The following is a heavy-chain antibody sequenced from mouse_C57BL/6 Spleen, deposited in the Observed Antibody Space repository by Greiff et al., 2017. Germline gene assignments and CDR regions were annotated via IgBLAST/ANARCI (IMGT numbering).Heavy chain of an antibody. CDR1: GFTFSDYG. D-gene: IGHD2-3*01. J-gene: IGHJ1*03. CDR3: ARRDGYYWYFDV. Sequence: DVMLVESGGGLVQPGGSLKLSCAASGFTFSDYGMAWVRQAPRKGPEWVAFISNLAYSIYYADTVTGRFTISRENAKNTLYLEMSSLRSEDTAMYYCARRDGYYWYFDVWGTGTTVTVSS. CDR2: ISNLAYSI. V-gene: IGHV5-15*04.